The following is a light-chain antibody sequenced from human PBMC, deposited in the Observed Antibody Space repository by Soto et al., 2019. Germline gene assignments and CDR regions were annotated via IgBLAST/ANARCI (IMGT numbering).Light chain of an antibody. CDR2: DAS. Sequence: EIVLTQSPATLSLSPGERATLSCWASQSVNRYLVWYQQKPGQAPRLLMYDASKSATGLPASFSGSGSGTDFPLTIRRLAPEDFAVYYCQQRDIWPWTFGQGTKVDIK. V-gene: IGKV3-11*01. CDR1: QSVNRY. CDR3: QQRDIWPWT. J-gene: IGKJ1*01.